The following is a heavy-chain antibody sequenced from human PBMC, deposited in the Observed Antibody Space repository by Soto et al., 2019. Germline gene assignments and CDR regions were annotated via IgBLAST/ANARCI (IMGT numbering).Heavy chain of an antibody. J-gene: IGHJ6*02. CDR2: ISGSGGST. V-gene: IGHV3-23*01. CDR1: GFTFISYA. Sequence: GGSLRLSCAASGFTFISYAMSWVRQAPGKGLEWVSAISGSGGSTYYADSVKGRFTISRDNSKNTLYLQMNSLRAEDTAVYYCAKDHEGIQLWLPVGYYYGMDVWGQGTTVTVSS. D-gene: IGHD5-18*01. CDR3: AKDHEGIQLWLPVGYYYGMDV.